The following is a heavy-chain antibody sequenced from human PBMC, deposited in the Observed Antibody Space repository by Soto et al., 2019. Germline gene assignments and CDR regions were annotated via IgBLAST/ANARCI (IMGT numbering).Heavy chain of an antibody. CDR2: IKQDGSEK. V-gene: IGHV3-7*03. CDR3: ARTRLVGAKGYFDY. CDR1: GFTLSSYW. Sequence: PGGSLRLSCAASGFTLSSYWMSWVRQAPGKGLEWVANIKQDGSEKYYVDSVKGRFTMSRDNAKNSLYLQMNSLRAEDTAVYYCARTRLVGAKGYFDYWGQGTLVTVSS. J-gene: IGHJ4*02. D-gene: IGHD1-26*01.